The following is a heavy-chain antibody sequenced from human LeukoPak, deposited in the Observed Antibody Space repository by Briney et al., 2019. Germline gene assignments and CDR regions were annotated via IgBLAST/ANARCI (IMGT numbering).Heavy chain of an antibody. Sequence: SETLSLTCTVSGNSISSGYYWGWIRQPPGKGLEWIGNIYQSGSTYYNPSLKSRVTISVDTSKNQFSLKVSSVIAADTAVYYCARSRGTTGQFDYWGQGTLVTVSS. V-gene: IGHV4-38-2*02. J-gene: IGHJ4*02. CDR2: IYQSGST. D-gene: IGHD4-17*01. CDR1: GNSISSGYY. CDR3: ARSRGTTGQFDY.